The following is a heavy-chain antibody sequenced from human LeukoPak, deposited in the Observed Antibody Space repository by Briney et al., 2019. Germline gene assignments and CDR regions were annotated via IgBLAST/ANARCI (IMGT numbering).Heavy chain of an antibody. D-gene: IGHD1-26*01. CDR3: AREGGGIIDY. Sequence: SETLSLTCTVSGGSISSGSYYWSWIRQPAGRGLEWIGRFYTSGSTNYNPSLKSRVTMSVDTSKNQFSLKLSSVTAADTAVYYCAREGGGIIDYWGQGTLVTVSS. V-gene: IGHV4-61*02. CDR2: FYTSGST. J-gene: IGHJ4*02. CDR1: GGSISSGSYY.